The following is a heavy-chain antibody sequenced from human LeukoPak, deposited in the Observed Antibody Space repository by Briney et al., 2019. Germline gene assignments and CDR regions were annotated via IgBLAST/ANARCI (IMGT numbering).Heavy chain of an antibody. CDR1: GFTFSSYA. Sequence: GGSLRLSCAASGFTFSSYAMTWVRQAPGKGLEWVSGTNTSGGSTYYADSVKGRFTISRDNSKNTLYLQMNSLRAEDTAVYYCAKDLIGRYPDYFDYWGQGTLVTVSS. J-gene: IGHJ4*02. D-gene: IGHD1-26*01. CDR2: TNTSGGST. CDR3: AKDLIGRYPDYFDY. V-gene: IGHV3-23*01.